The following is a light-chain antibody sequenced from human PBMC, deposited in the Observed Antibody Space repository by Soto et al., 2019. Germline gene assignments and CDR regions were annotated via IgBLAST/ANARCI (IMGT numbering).Light chain of an antibody. CDR2: GAF. V-gene: IGKV3-15*01. J-gene: IGKJ4*01. CDR1: QSVSSK. Sequence: EIVMTQSPPTLSVSPGESATLSCWASQSVSSKLAWYQQRPGQAPRLLIYGAFTRATGVPARFSGSGSGTEFTLTITSLQSEDFAVYYCQQYHTWPPLTFGGGTKAEIK. CDR3: QQYHTWPPLT.